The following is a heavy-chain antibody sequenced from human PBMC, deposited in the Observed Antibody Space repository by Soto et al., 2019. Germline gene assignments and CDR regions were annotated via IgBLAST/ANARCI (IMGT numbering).Heavy chain of an antibody. D-gene: IGHD3-3*01. Sequence: PGGSLRLSCAASGFTFSSYGMHWVRQAPGKGLEWVAVISYDGSNKYYADSVKGRFTISRDNSKNTLYLQMNSLRAEDTAVYYCAKDHYDFWSGYSDYYYYMDVWGKGTTVTVSS. CDR3: AKDHYDFWSGYSDYYYYMDV. J-gene: IGHJ6*03. CDR2: ISYDGSNK. V-gene: IGHV3-30*18. CDR1: GFTFSSYG.